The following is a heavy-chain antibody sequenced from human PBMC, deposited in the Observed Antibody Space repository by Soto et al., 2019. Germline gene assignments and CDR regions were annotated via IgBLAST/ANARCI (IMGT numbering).Heavy chain of an antibody. CDR2: VYYSGST. J-gene: IGHJ4*02. D-gene: IGHD3-3*01. V-gene: IGHV4-30-2*01. Sequence: ILCLTKTVFGGSVVSLGYCWNRIRQPPGKGLEWIGYVYYSGSTYYKPSLKSRVTISVDRSKNQFSLKLSSGTAADTAVHYCAAYDVWSGYRDYWGQGTLVTVTS. CDR3: AAYDVWSGYRDY. CDR1: GGSVVSLGYC.